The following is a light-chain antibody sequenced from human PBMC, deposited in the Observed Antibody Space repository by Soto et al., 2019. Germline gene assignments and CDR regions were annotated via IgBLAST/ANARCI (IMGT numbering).Light chain of an antibody. CDR2: GNS. V-gene: IGLV1-40*01. J-gene: IGLJ2*01. CDR3: QSYDSSLSVV. Sequence: QPVLTQPPSVSGAPGQRVTISCTGSSSNIGAGYDVHWYQQLPGTAPKLLIYGNSNRPSGVPDRFSGSKSGTSASLAITGLQAEDEADYYCQSYDSSLSVVFGGGTKRDRP. CDR1: SSNIGAGYD.